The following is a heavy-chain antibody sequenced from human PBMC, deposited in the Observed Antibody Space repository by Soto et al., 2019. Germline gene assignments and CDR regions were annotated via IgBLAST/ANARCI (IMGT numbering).Heavy chain of an antibody. CDR1: GGSITSGYY. J-gene: IGHJ5*02. Sequence: QVQLQESGPGLVKPSQTLSLTCTVSGGSITSGYYWSWIRQHPGKGLEWIGYIYYSGTTYYNPSLESRVTISVDTSKNQFSLKLSAVTAADTAVYYCARDGGYGSDTSCPIWFDPWGQGTLVTVSS. V-gene: IGHV4-31*03. D-gene: IGHD2-2*03. CDR2: IYYSGTT. CDR3: ARDGGYGSDTSCPIWFDP.